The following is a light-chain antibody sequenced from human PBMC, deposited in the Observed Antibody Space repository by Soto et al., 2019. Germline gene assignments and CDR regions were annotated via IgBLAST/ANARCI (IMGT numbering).Light chain of an antibody. V-gene: IGKV1-27*01. CDR3: QKYNSAPLT. CDR1: QGIGVY. CDR2: AAS. J-gene: IGKJ4*01. Sequence: DIQMTQSPSSVSASLGDRVTITCRASQGIGVYLAWFQQKPGNVPKLLIYAASTLQSGVPSRFSGSGSGTDFTLTISSLQPEDVATYYCQKYNSAPLTFGGGNKVEIK.